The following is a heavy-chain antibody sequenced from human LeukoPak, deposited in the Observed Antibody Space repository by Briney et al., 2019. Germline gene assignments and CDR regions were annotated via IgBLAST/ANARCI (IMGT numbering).Heavy chain of an antibody. CDR3: VRGHSVYDFLVY. CDR2: ISGSSTSI. J-gene: IGHJ4*02. V-gene: IGHV3-48*01. D-gene: IGHD5/OR15-5a*01. Sequence: GGSLRLSCAASGFTFSNYNMIWVRQAPGKGLEWLSFISGSSTSIQYADSVRGRITISRDNAENSLFLQINGLRADDSAVYYCVRGHSVYDFLVYWGQGVLVTVSS. CDR1: GFTFSNYN.